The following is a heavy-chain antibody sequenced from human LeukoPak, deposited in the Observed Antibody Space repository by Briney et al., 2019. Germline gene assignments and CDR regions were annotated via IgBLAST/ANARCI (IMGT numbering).Heavy chain of an antibody. CDR1: GDSVSSNRAT. Sequence: SQTLSLTCAISGDSVSSNRATWLWIRQSPSRGLEWLGRTYYMSKWYNDYAVSLQGRISVNPDTSKNQFSLQLNSVTPEDTALYYCARAPHGSGCDYWGQGTLVTVSS. V-gene: IGHV6-1*01. CDR3: ARAPHGSGCDY. D-gene: IGHD6-19*01. CDR2: TYYMSKWYN. J-gene: IGHJ4*02.